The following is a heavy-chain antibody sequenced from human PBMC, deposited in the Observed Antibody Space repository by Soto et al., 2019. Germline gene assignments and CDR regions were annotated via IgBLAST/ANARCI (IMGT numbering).Heavy chain of an antibody. CDR1: GGTFSSYA. CDR2: IIPIFGTA. J-gene: IGHJ2*01. D-gene: IGHD2-8*01. V-gene: IGHV1-69*06. CDR3: ARTDCTNGVCYTDWYFDL. Sequence: QVQLVQSGAEVKKPGSSVKVSCKAFGGTFSSYAISWVRQAPGQGLEWMGGIIPIFGTANYAQKFQGRVTITADKSTCTAYMELSSLRSEDTAVYYCARTDCTNGVCYTDWYFDLWGRGTLVTVSS.